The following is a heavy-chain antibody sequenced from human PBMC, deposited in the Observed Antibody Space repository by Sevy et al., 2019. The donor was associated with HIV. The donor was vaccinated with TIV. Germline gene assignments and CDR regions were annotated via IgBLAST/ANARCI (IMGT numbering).Heavy chain of an antibody. V-gene: IGHV3-21*01. Sequence: GGSLRLSCAASGFTFSSYSMNWVRQAPGKGLEWVSSISSSSSYIYYADSVKGRFTISRDNAKNSLYLQMNSLRAEDTALYYCARGEMATIGAFDIWGQGTMVTVSS. D-gene: IGHD5-12*01. CDR1: GFTFSSYS. CDR2: ISSSSSYI. CDR3: ARGEMATIGAFDI. J-gene: IGHJ3*02.